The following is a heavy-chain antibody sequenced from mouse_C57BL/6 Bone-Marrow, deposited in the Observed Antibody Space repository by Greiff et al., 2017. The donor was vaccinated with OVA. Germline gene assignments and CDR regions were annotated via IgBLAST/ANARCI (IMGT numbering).Heavy chain of an antibody. CDR2: ISNLAYSI. V-gene: IGHV5-15*01. CDR3: ARGFYYGHFDY. D-gene: IGHD2-1*01. J-gene: IGHJ2*01. CDR1: GFTFSDYG. Sequence: EVKLQESGGGLVQPGGSLKLSCAASGFTFSDYGMAWVRQAPRKGPEWVAFISNLAYSIYYADTVTGRFTISRENAKNTLYLEMSSLRSEDTAMYYCARGFYYGHFDYWGQGTTLTVSS.